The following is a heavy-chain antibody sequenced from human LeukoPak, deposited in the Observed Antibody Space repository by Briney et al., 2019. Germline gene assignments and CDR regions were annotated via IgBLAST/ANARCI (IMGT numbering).Heavy chain of an antibody. V-gene: IGHV3-23*01. CDR2: ISGSGGST. CDR1: GFTFNNYA. CDR3: AKALTYYYDTSGYDY. D-gene: IGHD3-22*01. Sequence: GGSLRLPCAASGFTFNNYAMSWVRQAPGKGLEWVSAISGSGGSTYYADSVKGRLTISRDNSKNTLYLQMHSLRAEDTAVYYCAKALTYYYDTSGYDYWAREPWSPSPQ. J-gene: IGHJ4*02.